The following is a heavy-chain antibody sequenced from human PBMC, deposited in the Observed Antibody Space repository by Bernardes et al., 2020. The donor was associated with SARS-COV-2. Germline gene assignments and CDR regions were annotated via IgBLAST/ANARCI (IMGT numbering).Heavy chain of an antibody. CDR1: GFVFSDYA. D-gene: IGHD3-22*01. CDR2: ISGSGGTT. Sequence: GSLRLSCEVFGFVFSDYAMTWVRRPPGKGLECVAVISGSGGTTYYAESVKGRLTVSRDNSKNTLYLQMNGLRADDTAAYYCAKDMDYYYESRGQVGFDHWGQGTLVTVAS. CDR3: AKDMDYYYESRGQVGFDH. V-gene: IGHV3-23*01. J-gene: IGHJ4*02.